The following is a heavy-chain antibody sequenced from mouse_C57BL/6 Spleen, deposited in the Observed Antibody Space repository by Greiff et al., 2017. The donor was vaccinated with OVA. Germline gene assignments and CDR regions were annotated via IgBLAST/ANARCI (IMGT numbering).Heavy chain of an antibody. V-gene: IGHV1-78*01. CDR2: IYPRDGST. CDR3: AKGHFRGYFDV. Sequence: VQLQESDAELVKPGASVKISCKVSGYTFTDHTIHWMKQRPEQGLEWIGDIYPRDGSTKYNEKFKGKATLTADKSSSTAYRQLNSLTSEDSAVYFCAKGHFRGYFDVWGTGTTVTVSS. J-gene: IGHJ1*03. CDR1: GYTFTDHT.